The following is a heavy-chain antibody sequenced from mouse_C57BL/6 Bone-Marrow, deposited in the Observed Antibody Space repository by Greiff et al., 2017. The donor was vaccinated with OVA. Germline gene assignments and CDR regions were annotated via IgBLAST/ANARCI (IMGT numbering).Heavy chain of an antibody. D-gene: IGHD4-1*01. CDR1: GYTFTNYW. CDR3: ARGGGTWVYF. V-gene: IGHV1-63*01. Sequence: QVQLQQSGAELVRPGTSVKMSCKASGYTFTNYWIRWAKQRPGHGLEWIGDIYPGGGCTNYNEKFKGKATLTAEKSSSTAYMQFSSLTSEDSAVDDCARGGGTWVYFGGQGTALTVSS. CDR2: IYPGGGCT. J-gene: IGHJ2*01.